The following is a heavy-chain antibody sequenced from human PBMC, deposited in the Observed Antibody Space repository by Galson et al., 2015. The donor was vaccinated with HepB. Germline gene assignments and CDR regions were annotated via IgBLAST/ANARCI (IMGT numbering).Heavy chain of an antibody. J-gene: IGHJ3*01. CDR1: GFRSSDYS. D-gene: IGHD2-2*01. Sequence: SLRLSCAVSGFRSSDYSMNWVRQTPGKGLEWISYIRRTGSPTHYADSVRGRFVISRDNAKNSLYLQMNSLRDEDTAVYYCARDLPGCTYQSAFDVWGPGTLVAASS. CDR3: ARDLPGCTYQSAFDV. V-gene: IGHV3-48*02. CDR2: IRRTGSPT.